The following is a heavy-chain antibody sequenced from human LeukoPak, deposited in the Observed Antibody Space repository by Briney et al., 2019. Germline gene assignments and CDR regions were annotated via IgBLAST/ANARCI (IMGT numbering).Heavy chain of an antibody. CDR2: ISGSGAGT. V-gene: IGHV3-23*01. Sequence: GGSLRLSCAASGFTFSSYAMSWVRQAPGKGLEWVSAISGSGAGTYYADSVKGRFTISRDNSKNTLDLQMSSLRAEDTALYYCAKGKGQQLALEFWGQGTLVTVSS. CDR3: AKGKGQQLALEF. J-gene: IGHJ4*02. D-gene: IGHD6-13*01. CDR1: GFTFSSYA.